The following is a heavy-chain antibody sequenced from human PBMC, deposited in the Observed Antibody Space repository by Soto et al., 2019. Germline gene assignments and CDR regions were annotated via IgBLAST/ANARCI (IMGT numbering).Heavy chain of an antibody. V-gene: IGHV1-18*01. CDR2: VSAYNGNT. D-gene: IGHD3-10*01. Sequence: QVQLVQSGAEVKKPGASVKVSCKASGYIFTRYGITWVRQAPGQGLEWMGWVSAYNGNTKYAQKLQGRVTMGTDTSTSTAYMELRSLRSDDTAVYYCTRGAGQGSGSYDWGQGTLVTVSS. J-gene: IGHJ4*02. CDR1: GYIFTRYG. CDR3: TRGAGQGSGSYD.